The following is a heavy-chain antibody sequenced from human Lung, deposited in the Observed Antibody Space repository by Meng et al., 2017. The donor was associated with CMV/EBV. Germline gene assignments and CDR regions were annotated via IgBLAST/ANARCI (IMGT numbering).Heavy chain of an antibody. CDR2: ISYDGSNK. CDR3: ARDDSSS. CDR1: DFTFSSHA. Sequence: VQVVGAGGGVVQAGRSLRLSYAASDFTFSSHAMPWVRQAPGKGLEWVAVISYDGSNKYYADTVKGRFTISRDNSKNTLYLQMNSLRAEDTAVYYCARDDSSSWGQGTLVTVSS. V-gene: IGHV3-30-3*01. D-gene: IGHD3-22*01. J-gene: IGHJ5*02.